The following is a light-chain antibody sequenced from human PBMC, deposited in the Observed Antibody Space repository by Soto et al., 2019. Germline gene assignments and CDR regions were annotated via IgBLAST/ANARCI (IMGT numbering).Light chain of an antibody. Sequence: DIQMTQSPSSPSASVGDRVTITCRASQSISSYLNWYQQKPGKAPKVLIYAASSLQSGVPSRFSGIGSGTDFTLSISSLQPEDFATYYCQQSYSGPLTFGGGTKVEIK. J-gene: IGKJ4*01. CDR1: QSISSY. V-gene: IGKV1-39*01. CDR2: AAS. CDR3: QQSYSGPLT.